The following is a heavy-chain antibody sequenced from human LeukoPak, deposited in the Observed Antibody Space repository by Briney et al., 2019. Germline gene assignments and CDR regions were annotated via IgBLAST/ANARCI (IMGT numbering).Heavy chain of an antibody. D-gene: IGHD2-2*01. Sequence: GASVKVSCKASGGTFSSYAISWVRQAPGQGLEWMGGIIPIFGTASYAQKFQGRVTITADESTSTAYMELSSLRSEDTAVYYCARDSGSQDIVVVPAAPPGYYFDYWGQGTLVTVSS. CDR2: IIPIFGTA. V-gene: IGHV1-69*13. J-gene: IGHJ4*02. CDR1: GGTFSSYA. CDR3: ARDSGSQDIVVVPAAPPGYYFDY.